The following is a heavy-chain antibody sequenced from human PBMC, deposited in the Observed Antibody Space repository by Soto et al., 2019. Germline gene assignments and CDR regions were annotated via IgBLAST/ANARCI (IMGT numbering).Heavy chain of an antibody. D-gene: IGHD2-2*01. CDR3: ASLHGYCISSSCHAHTAMDV. V-gene: IGHV4-39*01. Sequence: SETLSLTCTVSSASISSSSYTWGWIRQPPGKGLEWIGSIYYSGTTYSNPSLNSRITVSVDTSKNQFSLKVPSVTAADTAVYCCASLHGYCISSSCHAHTAMDVWGQGTTLTVSS. J-gene: IGHJ6*02. CDR2: IYYSGTT. CDR1: SASISSSSYT.